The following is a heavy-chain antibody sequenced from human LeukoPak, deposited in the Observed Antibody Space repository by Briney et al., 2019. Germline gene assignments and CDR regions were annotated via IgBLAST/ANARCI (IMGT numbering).Heavy chain of an antibody. Sequence: SETLSLTCTVSGGSISSGSYYWSWIRQPAGKGLEWIGRIYTSGSTNYNPSLKSRVTISVDTSKNQFSLKLSSVTAADTAVYYCARGRHSSSWYQTMKNWFDPWGQGTLVTVSS. CDR2: IYTSGST. J-gene: IGHJ5*02. V-gene: IGHV4-61*02. D-gene: IGHD6-13*01. CDR1: GGSISSGSYY. CDR3: ARGRHSSSWYQTMKNWFDP.